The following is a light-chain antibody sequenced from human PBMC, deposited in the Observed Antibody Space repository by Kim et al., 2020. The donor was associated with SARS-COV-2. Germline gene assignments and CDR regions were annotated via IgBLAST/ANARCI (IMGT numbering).Light chain of an antibody. J-gene: IGLJ2*01. CDR3: SSYTSTNTLI. V-gene: IGLV2-14*03. Sequence: QSALTQPASVSGSPGQSITISCTGTSGDVGGYNYVSWYQQHPGKAPKLMIYDVSNRPSGVSNRFSGSKSGNTASLSISGLQAEDEAHYYCSSYTSTNTLIFGGGTQLTVL. CDR1: SGDVGGYNY. CDR2: DVS.